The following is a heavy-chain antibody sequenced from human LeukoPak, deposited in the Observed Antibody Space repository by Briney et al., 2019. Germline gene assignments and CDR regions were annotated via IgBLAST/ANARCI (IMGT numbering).Heavy chain of an antibody. V-gene: IGHV3-13*01. CDR2: IGTAGDT. D-gene: IGHD3-16*01. CDR1: GFTFSSYD. J-gene: IGHJ4*02. CDR3: ARAMSTFGGVRNYFDS. Sequence: GGSLRLSCAASGFTFSSYDMHWVRQATGKGLEWVSAIGTAGDTYYPGSVKGRFTISRDNAKSSLDLEMNSLRAEDTAVYYCARAMSTFGGVRNYFDSWGQGTLVTVSS.